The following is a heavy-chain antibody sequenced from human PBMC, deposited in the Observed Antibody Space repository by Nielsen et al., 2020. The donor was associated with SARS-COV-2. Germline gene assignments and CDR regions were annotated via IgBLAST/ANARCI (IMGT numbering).Heavy chain of an antibody. J-gene: IGHJ4*02. D-gene: IGHD5-24*01. CDR3: VRDDGNSYLFDY. CDR2: ISPGNGNT. V-gene: IGHV1-3*01. Sequence: ASVKVSCKASGYTFTSYYMHWVRQAPGQRLEWMGWISPGNGNTKYSQNFQGRVTITRDRSASTAYMDLISLTSEDTGVYYCVRDDGNSYLFDYWGQGTLVTVSS. CDR1: GYTFTSYY.